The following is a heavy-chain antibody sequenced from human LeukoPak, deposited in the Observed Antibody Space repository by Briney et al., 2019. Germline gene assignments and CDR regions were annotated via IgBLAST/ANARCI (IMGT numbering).Heavy chain of an antibody. J-gene: IGHJ5*01. V-gene: IGHV3-30*03. CDR3: ARAPSGYTNSWFDF. CDR1: GFTLSGYV. CDR2: ISYDGSYD. D-gene: IGHD6-13*01. Sequence: GGSLRLSCEASGFTLSGYVMHWVRQAPGKGLEWVAVISYDGSYDRYGDSVMGRFTISRDNSKNTLYLQMDSLRTGDTAVYFCARAPSGYTNSWFDFWGQGTLVTVSS.